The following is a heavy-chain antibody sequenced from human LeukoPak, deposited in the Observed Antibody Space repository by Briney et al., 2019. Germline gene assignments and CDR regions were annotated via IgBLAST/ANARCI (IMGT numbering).Heavy chain of an antibody. CDR2: ISSSSSTI. V-gene: IGHV3-48*01. CDR3: ARDSVSYYSQGDY. Sequence: PGGSLRLSCAASGFTFSSYSMNWVRQAPGKGLEWVSYISSSSSTIYYADSVKGRFTISRDNAKNSLYLQMNSLRAEDTAVYYCARDSVSYYSQGDYWGQGTLVTVSS. CDR1: GFTFSSYS. D-gene: IGHD1-26*01. J-gene: IGHJ4*01.